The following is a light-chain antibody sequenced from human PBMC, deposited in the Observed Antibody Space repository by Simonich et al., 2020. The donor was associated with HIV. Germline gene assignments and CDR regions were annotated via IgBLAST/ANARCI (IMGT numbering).Light chain of an antibody. CDR1: QSISSW. Sequence: VGDRVTITCRASQSISSWLAWYQQKPGKAPKLLIYKASSLESGVPSRFSGSGSGTEFTLTISSLQPDDFATYYCQQYNIYPYTFGQGTKLEI. J-gene: IGKJ2*01. V-gene: IGKV1-5*03. CDR2: KAS. CDR3: QQYNIYPYT.